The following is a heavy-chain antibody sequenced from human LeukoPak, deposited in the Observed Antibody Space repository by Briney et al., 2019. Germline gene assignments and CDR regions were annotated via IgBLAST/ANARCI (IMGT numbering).Heavy chain of an antibody. CDR1: GGSISSYY. J-gene: IGHJ3*02. D-gene: IGHD2-15*01. CDR3: ARAPSLGVVAHNAFDI. V-gene: IGHV4-4*07. Sequence: PSETLSLTCTVSGGSISSYYWSWIRQPAGKGLEWIGRIYTSGSTNYNPSLESRVTMSVDTSKNQFSLKLSSVTAADTAVYYCARAPSLGVVAHNAFDIWGQGTMVTVSS. CDR2: IYTSGST.